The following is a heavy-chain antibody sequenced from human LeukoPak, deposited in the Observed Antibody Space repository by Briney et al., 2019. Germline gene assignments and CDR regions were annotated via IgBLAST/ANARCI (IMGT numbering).Heavy chain of an antibody. Sequence: ASVKVSCKASGYTFTGYYMHWVRQAPGQGLEWMGWINPNSGGTNYAQKFQGRVTMTSETSISTAYMELSRLRSDDTAVYYCATADYGDPRPNFDYWGQGTLVTVYS. J-gene: IGHJ4*02. CDR1: GYTFTGYY. D-gene: IGHD4-17*01. CDR3: ATADYGDPRPNFDY. V-gene: IGHV1-2*02. CDR2: INPNSGGT.